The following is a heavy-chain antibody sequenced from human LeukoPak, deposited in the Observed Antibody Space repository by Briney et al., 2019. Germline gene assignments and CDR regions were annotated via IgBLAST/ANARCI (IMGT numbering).Heavy chain of an antibody. CDR1: GFTLSSYG. Sequence: GGSLRLSCAASGFTLSSYGMHWVRQTPGKGLEGVAVISYDGSNKYYADSVKGRFTISRDNSKNTLYLQMNSLRAEDTAVYYCAKDLGTVTTDYYYGMDVWGKGTTVTVSS. V-gene: IGHV3-30*18. J-gene: IGHJ6*04. D-gene: IGHD4-17*01. CDR2: ISYDGSNK. CDR3: AKDLGTVTTDYYYGMDV.